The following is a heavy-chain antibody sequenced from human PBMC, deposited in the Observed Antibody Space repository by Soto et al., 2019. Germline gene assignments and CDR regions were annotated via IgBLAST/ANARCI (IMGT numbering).Heavy chain of an antibody. CDR3: AISFGGYCSSTSCPRDPYYYGMDV. Sequence: QVPLVQSGAEVKKPGSSVKVSCKASGGTFSSYAISWVRQAPGQGLEWMGGIIPIFGTANYAQKFQGRVTITADESTSTAYMELSSLRSEDTAVYYCAISFGGYCSSTSCPRDPYYYGMDVWGQGTTVTVSS. D-gene: IGHD2-2*01. CDR1: GGTFSSYA. CDR2: IIPIFGTA. J-gene: IGHJ6*02. V-gene: IGHV1-69*01.